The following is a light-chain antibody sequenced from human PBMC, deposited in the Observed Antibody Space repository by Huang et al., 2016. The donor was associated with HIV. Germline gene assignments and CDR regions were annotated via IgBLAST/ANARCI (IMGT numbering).Light chain of an antibody. J-gene: IGKJ2*01. Sequence: VMMSQSPATLAASPGERVTLSCGASQSVNTNLAWYQQKPGPPPRLLLYAASTRATGFPARFAGSVSGTEFTLTIDSLQSDDFAVYYCQQYNKWPPEYTFGQGTRLEIK. CDR2: AAS. CDR3: QQYNKWPPEYT. V-gene: IGKV3-15*01. CDR1: QSVNTN.